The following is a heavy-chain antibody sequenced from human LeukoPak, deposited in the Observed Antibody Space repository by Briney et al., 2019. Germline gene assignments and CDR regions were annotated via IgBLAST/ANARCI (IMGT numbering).Heavy chain of an antibody. V-gene: IGHV3-23*01. J-gene: IGHJ4*02. CDR2: ISGSGGST. Sequence: GGSLRLSCAASGFTFSSYAMSWVRQAPGKGLEWVSAISGSGGSTYYADSVKGRFTISRDNSKNTLYLQMNSLRAEDTAVYYCAKRRRGIWSGYCDYWGQGTLVTVSS. D-gene: IGHD3-3*01. CDR3: AKRRRGIWSGYCDY. CDR1: GFTFSSYA.